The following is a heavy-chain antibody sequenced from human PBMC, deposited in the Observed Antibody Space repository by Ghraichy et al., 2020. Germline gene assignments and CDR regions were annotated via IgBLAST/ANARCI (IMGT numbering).Heavy chain of an antibody. V-gene: IGHV3-21*01. J-gene: IGHJ6*03. Sequence: GGSLRLSCVASGFTFSSYTMNWVRQAPGKGLEWVSSISSTITYINYADSVKGRFTISRDNAKNSLYLQMNSLSAEDTAVYYCARDFRGYSTSSDYYEYSMDVWGRGTTVTVSS. CDR3: ARDFRGYSTSSDYYEYSMDV. CDR2: ISSTITYI. CDR1: GFTFSSYT. D-gene: IGHD6-6*01.